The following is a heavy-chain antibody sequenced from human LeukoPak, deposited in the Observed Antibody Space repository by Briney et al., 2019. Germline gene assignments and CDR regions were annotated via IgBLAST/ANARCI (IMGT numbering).Heavy chain of an antibody. CDR3: ARDYGDYIWFDP. J-gene: IGHJ5*02. D-gene: IGHD4-17*01. Sequence: GGSLRLSCAASGFTFSSYAMHWVRQAPGKGLEWVAVISYDGSNKYYADSVKGRFTISRDNSKNTLYLQMNSLRDEDTAVYYCARDYGDYIWFDPWGQGTLVTVSS. CDR2: ISYDGSNK. V-gene: IGHV3-30-3*01. CDR1: GFTFSSYA.